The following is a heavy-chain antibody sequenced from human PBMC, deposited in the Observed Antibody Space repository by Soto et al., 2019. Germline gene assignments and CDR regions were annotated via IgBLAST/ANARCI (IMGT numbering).Heavy chain of an antibody. CDR1: GLSITDSEMG. J-gene: IGHJ5*02. CDR3: ARSHLAVAVSPWFDP. D-gene: IGHD6-19*01. CDR2: IDSSGEK. V-gene: IGHV2-26*01. Sequence: QVTLKESGPVLVKPTETLTLRCTVSGLSITDSEMGVSWIRQPPGQPLEWLAHIDSSGEKSYRTFLKSRLATSKDPSKRQIVLTLTHMDPADTATYYCARSHLAVAVSPWFDPWGQGIPVTVSS.